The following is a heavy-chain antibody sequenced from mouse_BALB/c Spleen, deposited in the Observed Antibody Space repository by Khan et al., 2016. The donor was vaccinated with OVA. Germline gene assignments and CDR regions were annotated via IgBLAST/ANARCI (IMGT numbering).Heavy chain of an antibody. D-gene: IGHD1-1*01. CDR2: IWGDGST. CDR1: GFSLTSYG. CDR3: AKFTPDYYSMDY. Sequence: VQLVESGPGLVAPSQSLSITCTVSGFSLTSYGVNWVRQPPGKGLEWLGVIWGDGSTNFHSPLKSRLIISKDNSRRQVFLKLNSLQTDYTATYYCAKFTPDYYSMDYWGQGTSVTVSS. V-gene: IGHV2-3*01. J-gene: IGHJ4*01.